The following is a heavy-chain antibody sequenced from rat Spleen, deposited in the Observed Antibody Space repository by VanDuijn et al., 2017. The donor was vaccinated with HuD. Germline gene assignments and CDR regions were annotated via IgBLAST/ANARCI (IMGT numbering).Heavy chain of an antibody. J-gene: IGHJ1*01. CDR2: ISYGDSFGHSST. Sequence: EVQMVESGGGLVQPGRSLKLSCAASGFTFSDYGMAWVRQAPTKGLEWVATISYGDSFGHSSTYYRDSVKGRFSISRDDAKSTLYLQMDSLRSEDTATYHCARAGYLRDWYFDFWGPGAMVTVSS. V-gene: IGHV5-29*01. CDR3: ARAGYLRDWYFDF. D-gene: IGHD2-2*01. CDR1: GFTFSDYG.